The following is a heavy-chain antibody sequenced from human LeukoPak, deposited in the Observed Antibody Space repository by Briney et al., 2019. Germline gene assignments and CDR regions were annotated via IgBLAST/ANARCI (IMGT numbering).Heavy chain of an antibody. D-gene: IGHD3-22*01. V-gene: IGHV1-69*13. Sequence: GASVKVSCKASGGTFSSYAISWVRQAPGQGLEWMGGIIPIFGTANYAQKFQGRVTITADESTSTAYMELSSLRSEDTAVYYCARTYYYYDSSGYYFDYWGQGTLVTVSS. CDR1: GGTFSSYA. J-gene: IGHJ4*02. CDR3: ARTYYYYDSSGYYFDY. CDR2: IIPIFGTA.